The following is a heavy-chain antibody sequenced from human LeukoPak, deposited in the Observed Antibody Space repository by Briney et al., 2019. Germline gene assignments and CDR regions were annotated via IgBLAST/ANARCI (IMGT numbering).Heavy chain of an antibody. CDR3: AGAKYGCPTFDY. V-gene: IGHV4-59*01. D-gene: IGHD4/OR15-4a*01. J-gene: IGHJ4*02. CDR2: IYYGGST. CDR1: GGSISSYY. Sequence: SEALSLTCTVSGGSISSYYWSWIRQPPGKGLGWIGYIYYGGSTNYNPSLKSRATISVDTAKNQFSLKLSTVTAADTAVYYCAGAKYGCPTFDYWGQGTMVTVSS.